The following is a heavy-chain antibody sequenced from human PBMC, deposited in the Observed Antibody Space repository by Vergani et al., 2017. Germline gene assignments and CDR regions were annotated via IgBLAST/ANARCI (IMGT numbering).Heavy chain of an antibody. CDR3: AKGVYSSGWYFGVAY. Sequence: QVQLVESGGGVVQPGRSLRLYCAASGFTFSSYGMQWVRQAPGKGLEWVAVISYDGSNKYYADSVKGRFTISRDNSKNTLYLQMNSLRAEDTAVYYCAKGVYSSGWYFGVAYWGQGTLVTVSS. CDR2: ISYDGSNK. CDR1: GFTFSSYG. D-gene: IGHD6-19*01. V-gene: IGHV3-30*18. J-gene: IGHJ4*01.